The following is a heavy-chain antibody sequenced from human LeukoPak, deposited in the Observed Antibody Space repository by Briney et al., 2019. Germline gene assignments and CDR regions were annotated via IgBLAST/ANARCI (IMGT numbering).Heavy chain of an antibody. Sequence: EASVKVSCKVSGYRLNELSIHWVRQGPGKGLEWMGGFDPEEGKTIYAQKLQGRVSMTEDTSTDTAFMELRSLRSEDTAEYYCATNTYNGYAIDSWGQGTLITVSS. D-gene: IGHD5-12*01. CDR1: GYRLNELS. V-gene: IGHV1-24*01. CDR3: ATNTYNGYAIDS. CDR2: FDPEEGKT. J-gene: IGHJ4*02.